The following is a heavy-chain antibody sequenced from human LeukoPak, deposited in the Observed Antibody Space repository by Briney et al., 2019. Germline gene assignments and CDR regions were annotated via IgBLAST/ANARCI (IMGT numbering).Heavy chain of an antibody. J-gene: IGHJ3*02. D-gene: IGHD3-22*01. Sequence: GASVKVSCKASGGTFSSYAISWVRQAPGQGLEWMGWINTNTGNPTYAQGFTGRFVFSLDTSVSTAYLQISSLKAEDTAVYYCARDSGPYDSSGYFPKDAFDIWGQGTMVTVSS. V-gene: IGHV7-4-1*02. CDR2: INTNTGNP. CDR1: GGTFSSYA. CDR3: ARDSGPYDSSGYFPKDAFDI.